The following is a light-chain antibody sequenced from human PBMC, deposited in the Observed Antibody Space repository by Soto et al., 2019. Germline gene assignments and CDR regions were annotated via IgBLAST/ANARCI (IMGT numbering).Light chain of an antibody. J-gene: IGKJ1*01. CDR2: DAS. CDR3: QQYNSYPT. Sequence: DIPMTQSPYTLSAAVGNRVALSCRASQSISSWLAWYQQKPGKAPKLLIYDASSLESGVPSRFSGSGSGTEFPLTISSLQPDDFATYYCQQYNSYPTFGQGTKVDIK. V-gene: IGKV1-5*01. CDR1: QSISSW.